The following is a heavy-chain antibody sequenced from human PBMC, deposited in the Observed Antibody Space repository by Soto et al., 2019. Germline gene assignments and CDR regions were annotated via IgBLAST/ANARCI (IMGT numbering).Heavy chain of an antibody. CDR3: ARGGDSSGWYGTVYY. CDR2: IIPIFGTA. Sequence: QVQLVQSGAEVKKPGSSVKVSCKASGSTFSSYAISWVRQAPGQGLEWMGGIIPIFGTANYAQKFQGRVTIPADESTSTAYMELSSLRSEDTAVYYCARGGDSSGWYGTVYYWGQGTLVTVSS. J-gene: IGHJ4*02. CDR1: GSTFSSYA. D-gene: IGHD6-19*01. V-gene: IGHV1-69*12.